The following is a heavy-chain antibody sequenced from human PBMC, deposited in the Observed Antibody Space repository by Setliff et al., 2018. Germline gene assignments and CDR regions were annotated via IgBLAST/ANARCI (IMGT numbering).Heavy chain of an antibody. D-gene: IGHD6-19*01. CDR1: GGSISSSSYY. CDR2: IYYSGST. CDR3: ARFSGSGWSYFDY. Sequence: SETLSLTCTVSGGSISSSSYYWGWIRQPPGKGLEWIGSIYYSGSTYYNPSLKSRVTISVDTSKNQFSLKLSSVTAADTAVYYCARFSGSGWSYFDYWSQGTLVTVSS. J-gene: IGHJ4*02. V-gene: IGHV4-39*01.